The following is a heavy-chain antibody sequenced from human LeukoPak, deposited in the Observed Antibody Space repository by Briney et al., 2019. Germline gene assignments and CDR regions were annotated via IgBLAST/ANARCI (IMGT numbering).Heavy chain of an antibody. J-gene: IGHJ3*02. CDR3: ARVWYDILTGYGAFDI. CDR2: ISAYNGNT. V-gene: IGHV1-18*01. Sequence: ASVKVSCKASGYTFTSYGISWVRQAPGQGLEWMGWISAYNGNTNYAQKLQGRVTMTTDTSTSTAYMELRSLRSGDTAVYYCARVWYDILTGYGAFDIWGQGTMVTVSS. CDR1: GYTFTSYG. D-gene: IGHD3-9*01.